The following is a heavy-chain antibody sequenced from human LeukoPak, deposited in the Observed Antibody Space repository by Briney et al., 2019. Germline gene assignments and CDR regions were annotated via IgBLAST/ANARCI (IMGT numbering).Heavy chain of an antibody. D-gene: IGHD5-18*01. Sequence: SETLSLTCDVYGGSFSGYYWSWIRQPPEKGLEWIGEINHSGSTNYNPSLKSRVTISVDTSKNQFSLKLSSVTAADTAAYYCATALGYSYGPSPGDYWGQGTLVTVSS. J-gene: IGHJ4*02. V-gene: IGHV4-34*01. CDR1: GGSFSGYY. CDR3: ATALGYSYGPSPGDY. CDR2: INHSGST.